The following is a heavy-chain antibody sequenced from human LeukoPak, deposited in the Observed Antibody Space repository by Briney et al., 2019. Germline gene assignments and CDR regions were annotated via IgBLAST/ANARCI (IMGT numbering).Heavy chain of an antibody. Sequence: SETLSLTCTVSGGSISTSSYYWGWIRQPPGKGLECIGNIYYSGSTYYNPSLKSRVTISVDTSKNQFSLKLSSVTAADTAVYYCARRPYCSSTSCYEVDYWGQGTLVTVSS. J-gene: IGHJ4*02. CDR3: ARRPYCSSTSCYEVDY. D-gene: IGHD2-2*01. CDR2: IYYSGST. V-gene: IGHV4-39*01. CDR1: GGSISTSSYY.